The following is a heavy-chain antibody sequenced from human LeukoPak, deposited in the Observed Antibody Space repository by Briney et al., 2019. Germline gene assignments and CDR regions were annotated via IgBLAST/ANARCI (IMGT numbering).Heavy chain of an antibody. CDR3: ARDRDSSGYYYKLGAFDI. CDR2: INPSGGST. Sequence: GASVKVSCKASGYTFTSYYMHWVRQAPGQGLEWMGIINPSGGSTSYAQKYQGRVTMTRDTSTSTVYMELSSLRSEDTAVYYCARDRDSSGYYYKLGAFDIWGQGTMVTVSS. V-gene: IGHV1-46*01. D-gene: IGHD3-22*01. CDR1: GYTFTSYY. J-gene: IGHJ3*02.